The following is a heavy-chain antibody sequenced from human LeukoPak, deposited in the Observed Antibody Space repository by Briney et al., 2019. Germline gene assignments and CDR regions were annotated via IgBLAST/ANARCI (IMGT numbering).Heavy chain of an antibody. Sequence: PGGSLRLSCAASGFSFSSFAMSWVRQAPGKGLEWVSGINDIGYTANYADSVKGRFTISRDNSKNTLYLQMNSLRAEDTAVYYCAKVTLVFYGAINYWGQGTLVTVSS. D-gene: IGHD4-17*01. V-gene: IGHV3-23*01. CDR1: GFSFSSFA. CDR2: INDIGYTA. CDR3: AKVTLVFYGAINY. J-gene: IGHJ4*02.